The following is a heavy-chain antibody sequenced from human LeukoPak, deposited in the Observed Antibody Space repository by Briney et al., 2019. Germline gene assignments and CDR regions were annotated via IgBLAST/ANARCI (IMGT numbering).Heavy chain of an antibody. D-gene: IGHD5-18*01. CDR2: IYYSGST. CDR1: GGSISSGDYY. CDR3: ARETIMGYSYGFDY. J-gene: IGHJ4*02. Sequence: PSETLSLTCTVSGGSISSGDYYWSWIRQPPGKGLEWIGYIYYSGSTYYNPSLKSRVTISVDTSKNQFSLKLSSVTAADTAVYYCARETIMGYSYGFDYWGQGTLVTVSS. V-gene: IGHV4-30-4*01.